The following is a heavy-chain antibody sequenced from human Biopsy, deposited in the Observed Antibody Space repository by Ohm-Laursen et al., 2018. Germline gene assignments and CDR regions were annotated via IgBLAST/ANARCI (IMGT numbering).Heavy chain of an antibody. D-gene: IGHD2-2*01. J-gene: IGHJ4*02. CDR1: TGTFNSYG. V-gene: IGHV1-69*11. Sequence: ASVKVSCKAPTGTFNSYGIIWVRQAPGQGLEWMGRIIPILRTTAYAQTFQGRVTITADSPTSTVDMELTSLTSDDTAVYFCAREAIGYQLPCDDWGQGTLVTVSS. CDR2: IIPILRTT. CDR3: AREAIGYQLPCDD.